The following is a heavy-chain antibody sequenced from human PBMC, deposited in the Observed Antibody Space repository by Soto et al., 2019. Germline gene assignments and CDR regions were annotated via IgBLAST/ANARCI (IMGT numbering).Heavy chain of an antibody. Sequence: PGESLKISCKGSGYSFTSYWIGWVRQMPGKGLEWMGIIYPGDSDTRYSPSFQGQVTISADKSISTAYLQWSSLKASDTAMYYWARRRYCSSTSCYLGDDAFDIWGQGTMVTVSS. CDR1: GYSFTSYW. J-gene: IGHJ3*02. V-gene: IGHV5-51*01. CDR2: IYPGDSDT. D-gene: IGHD2-2*01. CDR3: ARRRYCSSTSCYLGDDAFDI.